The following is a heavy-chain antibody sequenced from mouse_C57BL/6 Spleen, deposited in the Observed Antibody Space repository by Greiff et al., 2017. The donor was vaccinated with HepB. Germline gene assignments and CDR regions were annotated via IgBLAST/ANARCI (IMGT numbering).Heavy chain of an antibody. CDR2: INPYNGGT. D-gene: IGHD4-1*01. CDR3: ARRDWERYAMDY. J-gene: IGHJ4*01. CDR1: GYTFTDYY. V-gene: IGHV1-19*01. Sequence: VQLQQSGPVLVKPGASVKMSCKASGYTFTDYYMNWVKQSHGKSLEWIGVINPYNGGTSYNQKFKGKATLTVDKSSSTAYMELNSLTSEDSAVYYCARRDWERYAMDYWGQGTSVTVSS.